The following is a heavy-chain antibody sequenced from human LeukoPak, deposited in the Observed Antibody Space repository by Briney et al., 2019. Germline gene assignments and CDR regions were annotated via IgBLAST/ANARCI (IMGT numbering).Heavy chain of an antibody. V-gene: IGHV3-74*01. J-gene: IGHJ4*02. CDR2: INSDGSST. CDR3: ARLTPPFDY. Sequence: GGSLRLSCAASGFTFSNAWMHWFRQAPGKGLVWVARINSDGSSTNYADSVKGRFTISRDNAKNTLYLQMNSLRAEDTAVYYCARLTPPFDYWGQGTLVTVSS. CDR1: GFTFSNAW. D-gene: IGHD3-16*01.